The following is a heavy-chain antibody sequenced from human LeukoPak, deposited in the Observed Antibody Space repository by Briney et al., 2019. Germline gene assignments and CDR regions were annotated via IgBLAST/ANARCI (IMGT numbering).Heavy chain of an antibody. CDR2: MSHDGSNK. Sequence: GGSLRLSCAASGFTFNSYAMHWVRQAPGKGPEWVAVMSHDGSNKYYGDSVKGRFTISRDNSKNTLYLQMNSLRAEDTAVYYCAKLDSSGWSRPFDYWGQGTLVTVSS. J-gene: IGHJ4*02. V-gene: IGHV3-30*18. CDR1: GFTFNSYA. CDR3: AKLDSSGWSRPFDY. D-gene: IGHD6-19*01.